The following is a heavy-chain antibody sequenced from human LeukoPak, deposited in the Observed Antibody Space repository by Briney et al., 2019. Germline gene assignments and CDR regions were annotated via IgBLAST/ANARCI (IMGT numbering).Heavy chain of an antibody. CDR3: TRDLGTYTSYGSIFFDY. Sequence: ASVKVSCKASGYTFTNYGISWVRQAPGQGLEWMGWSSAYNGDTKYAQKFQGRVTMTTDTSTSTAYMELRSLRSDDTAVFYCTRDLGTYTSYGSIFFDYWGQGTPVTVSS. CDR1: GYTFTNYG. D-gene: IGHD3-10*01. CDR2: SSAYNGDT. V-gene: IGHV1-18*01. J-gene: IGHJ4*02.